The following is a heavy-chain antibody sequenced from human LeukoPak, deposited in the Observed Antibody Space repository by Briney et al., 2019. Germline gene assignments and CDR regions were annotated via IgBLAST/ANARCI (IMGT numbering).Heavy chain of an antibody. V-gene: IGHV3-21*01. CDR2: ISSSSSYI. CDR3: ARDDSSGYYAYNFDY. CDR1: GFTFSSYS. J-gene: IGHJ4*02. Sequence: PGGSLRLSCAASGFTFSSYSMNWVRQAPGKGLEWVSSISSSSSYIYYADSVKGRFTISRDNAKNSLYLQMNSLRAEDTAVYYCARDDSSGYYAYNFDYWGQRTLVTVSS. D-gene: IGHD3-22*01.